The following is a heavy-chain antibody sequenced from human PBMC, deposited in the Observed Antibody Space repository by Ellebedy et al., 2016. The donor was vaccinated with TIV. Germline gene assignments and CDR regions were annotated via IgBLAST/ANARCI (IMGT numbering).Heavy chain of an antibody. CDR2: IRTGSSAT. J-gene: IGHJ4*02. Sequence: GESLKISXAASGFVFSGFSMNWVRQAPGKGLEWLSYIRTGSSATFYADSVRGRFTISRDDANNLLFLQMDSLRPEDTAIYYCTKEGPGSYSDSWGQGSLVTVSS. CDR1: GFVFSGFS. CDR3: TKEGPGSYSDS. D-gene: IGHD3-10*01. V-gene: IGHV3-48*04.